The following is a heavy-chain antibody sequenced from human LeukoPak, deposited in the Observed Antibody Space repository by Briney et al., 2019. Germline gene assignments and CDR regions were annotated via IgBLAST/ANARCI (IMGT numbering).Heavy chain of an antibody. CDR2: IYYSGST. D-gene: IGHD3-16*01. V-gene: IGHV4-59*01. CDR3: ARGAFGTVTLYYYYYYMDV. J-gene: IGHJ6*03. CDR1: GGSISSYY. Sequence: KPSETLSLTCTVSGGSISSYYGSWIRQPPGKGLEWIGYIYYSGSTNYNPSLKSRVTISVDTSKNQFSLKLSSVTAADTAVYYCARGAFGTVTLYYYYYYMDVWGKGTTVTVSS.